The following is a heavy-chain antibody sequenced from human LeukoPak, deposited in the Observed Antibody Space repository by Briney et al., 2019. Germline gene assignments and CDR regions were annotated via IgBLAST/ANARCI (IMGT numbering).Heavy chain of an antibody. Sequence: GGSLRLSCAAAGLTVSRSYMIWVRQAPGKGLEWVSIIYSGGNTYYADSVKGRFTISRDNAKNSLYLQMNSLRDEDTAFYYCAREGVRGSYYGYWGQGTLVTVSS. CDR2: IYSGGNT. CDR3: AREGVRGSYYGY. J-gene: IGHJ4*02. V-gene: IGHV3-66*01. CDR1: GLTVSRSY. D-gene: IGHD3-10*01.